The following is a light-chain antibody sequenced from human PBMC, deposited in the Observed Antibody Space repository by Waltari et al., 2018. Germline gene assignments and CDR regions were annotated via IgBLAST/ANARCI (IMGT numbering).Light chain of an antibody. J-gene: IGKJ1*01. Sequence: QMTQSPSSLSASVGDRVTITCRASQGISNHLAWYQHKPGEVPKLLIFDASTLQSGVPSRFSGSGSGTEFTITISNLQPEDAAIYYCHRFNTAQWTFGQGTKVEIK. CDR1: QGISNH. V-gene: IGKV1-27*01. CDR3: HRFNTAQWT. CDR2: DAS.